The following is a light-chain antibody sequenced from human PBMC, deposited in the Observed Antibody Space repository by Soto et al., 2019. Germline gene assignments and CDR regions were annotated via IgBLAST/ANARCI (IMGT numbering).Light chain of an antibody. Sequence: NFMLTQPHSVSESPGKTVTFSGTRSIGSIASNYVQWYQQRPGSAPTTVIYEDKQRPSGVPDRFSGSTDGSSNSASLTISGLQTEDEGDYYCQSYDSSTVVFGGGTKLTVL. CDR2: EDK. J-gene: IGLJ2*01. CDR1: IGSIASNY. CDR3: QSYDSSTVV. V-gene: IGLV6-57*04.